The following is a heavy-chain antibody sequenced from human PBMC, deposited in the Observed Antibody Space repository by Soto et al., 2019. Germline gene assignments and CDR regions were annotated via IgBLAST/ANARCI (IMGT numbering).Heavy chain of an antibody. V-gene: IGHV3-23*01. J-gene: IGHJ4*02. CDR1: GFTFSSYA. CDR3: AKDHPNYYDSSGYYFDY. Sequence: GGSLRLSCAASGFTFSSYAMSWVRQAPGKGLEWVSAISGSGGSTYYADSVKGRFTISRDNSKNTLYLQMNSLRAEDTAVYYCAKDHPNYYDSSGYYFDYWGQGTLVTVSS. CDR2: ISGSGGST. D-gene: IGHD3-22*01.